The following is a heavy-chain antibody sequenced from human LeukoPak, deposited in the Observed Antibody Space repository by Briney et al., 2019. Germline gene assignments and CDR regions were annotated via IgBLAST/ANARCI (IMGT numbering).Heavy chain of an antibody. CDR1: GGSISSGGYS. CDR3: ARTGDYFDF. CDR2: IYHTGNT. J-gene: IGHJ4*02. V-gene: IGHV4-30-2*01. Sequence: SQTLSLTCAVSGGSISSGGYSWSWIRQPPGKGLEWIGYIYHTGNTNYNPSLKRRVTMSVDGSKNQFSLKLSSETAADTAVYYCARTGDYFDFWGQGTLVIVSS.